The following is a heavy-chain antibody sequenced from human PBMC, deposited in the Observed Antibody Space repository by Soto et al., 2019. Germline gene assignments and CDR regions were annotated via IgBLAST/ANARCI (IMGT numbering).Heavy chain of an antibody. CDR2: INAGNGNT. CDR3: ASYSRGGDFPLGY. J-gene: IGHJ4*02. D-gene: IGHD4-17*01. CDR1: GYTFTSYA. V-gene: IGHV1-3*01. Sequence: QVQLVQSGAEVKKPGASVKVPCKASGYTFTSYAMHWVRQAPGQRLEWMGWINAGNGNTKYSQKFQGRVTITRDTSASTAYMELSSLRSEDTAVYYCASYSRGGDFPLGYWGQGTLVTVSS.